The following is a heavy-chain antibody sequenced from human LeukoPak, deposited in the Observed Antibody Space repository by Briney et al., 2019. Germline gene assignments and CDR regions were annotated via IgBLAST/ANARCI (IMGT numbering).Heavy chain of an antibody. CDR1: GFTFSSYA. Sequence: PGGSLRLSCAASGFTFSSYAMSWVRQAPGKGLEWVSAISGSGGSTYYADSVKGRLTISRDSSKNTLYLQMNSLRAEDTAVYYCAKAGGGYCSSTSCERHPFDYWGQGTLVTVSS. CDR3: AKAGGGYCSSTSCERHPFDY. D-gene: IGHD2-2*01. V-gene: IGHV3-23*01. J-gene: IGHJ4*02. CDR2: ISGSGGST.